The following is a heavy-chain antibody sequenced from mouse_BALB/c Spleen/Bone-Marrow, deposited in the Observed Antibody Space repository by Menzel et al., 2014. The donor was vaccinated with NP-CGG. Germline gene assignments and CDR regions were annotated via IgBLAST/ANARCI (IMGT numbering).Heavy chain of an antibody. CDR2: IYPGDGST. D-gene: IGHD3-2*01. CDR1: GYTFTSYG. CDR3: ARSGDSSGYGFAY. Sequence: VQLQQSGPELVKPGALVKISCKASGYTFTSYGINWVKQRPGQGLEWIGWIYPGDGSTKYNEKFKGKATLTADKSSSTAYMQLSSLTPENSAVYFCARSGDSSGYGFAYWGQGTLVTVSA. J-gene: IGHJ3*01. V-gene: IGHV1S56*01.